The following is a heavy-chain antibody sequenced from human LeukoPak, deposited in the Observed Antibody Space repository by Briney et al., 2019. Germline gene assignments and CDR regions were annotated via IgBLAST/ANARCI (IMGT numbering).Heavy chain of an antibody. Sequence: SVKVSCKTSGDTFSNYALSWVRQAPGQGLEWMGGIIPIFGTPNYAQKFQGRVTITSDEITSTAYMELSSLRAEDTAVYYCARIRACSGGRCHDYWGQGTLVTVST. CDR2: IIPIFGTP. CDR1: GDTFSNYA. D-gene: IGHD2-15*01. J-gene: IGHJ4*02. CDR3: ARIRACSGGRCHDY. V-gene: IGHV1-69*01.